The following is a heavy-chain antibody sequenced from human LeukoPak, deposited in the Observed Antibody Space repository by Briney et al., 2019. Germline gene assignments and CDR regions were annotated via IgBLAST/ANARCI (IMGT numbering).Heavy chain of an antibody. J-gene: IGHJ4*02. V-gene: IGHV1-24*01. Sequence: ASVKVSCKVSGYTLTELSMHWVRQAPGKGLEWMGGFDPEDGETIYAQKFQGRVTMTEDTSTSTAYMELRSLRSDDTAVYYCARDTNVVEYYYDSSGYYTFDYWGQGTLVTVSS. CDR2: FDPEDGET. D-gene: IGHD3-22*01. CDR1: GYTLTELS. CDR3: ARDTNVVEYYYDSSGYYTFDY.